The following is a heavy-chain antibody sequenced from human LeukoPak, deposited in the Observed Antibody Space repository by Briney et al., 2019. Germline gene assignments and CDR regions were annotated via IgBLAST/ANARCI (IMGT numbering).Heavy chain of an antibody. J-gene: IGHJ3*02. CDR2: ISYSGST. D-gene: IGHD4-17*01. V-gene: IGHV4-59*08. CDR3: ASLRTTVTSAAFDI. Sequence: SETLSLTCTVSGGSISSYYWSWLRQPPGHGLEWIGYISYSGSTNYNPSIKSRVTISVDKSKNQFSLKLPSVTAADTAVYYCASLRTTVTSAAFDIWGQGTVVTVSS. CDR1: GGSISSYY.